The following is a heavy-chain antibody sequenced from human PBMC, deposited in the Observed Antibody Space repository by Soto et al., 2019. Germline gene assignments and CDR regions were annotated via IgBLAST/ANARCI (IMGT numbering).Heavy chain of an antibody. CDR1: GYTFPSYY. V-gene: IGHV1-18*01. Sequence: QVQLVQSGAEVKKPGASVTVSCKASGYTFPSYYISWVRQAPGQGLEGLGWISAYNGNTNYAQKFQGRVTMTTDTSTSTAYMEVRSLRSDATAVYYCARDTPPTDYWGQGTLVTVSS. CDR2: ISAYNGNT. J-gene: IGHJ4*02. CDR3: ARDTPPTDY.